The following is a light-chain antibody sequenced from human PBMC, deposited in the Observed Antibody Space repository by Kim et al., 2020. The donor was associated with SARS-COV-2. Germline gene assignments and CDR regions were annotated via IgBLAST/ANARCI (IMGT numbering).Light chain of an antibody. J-gene: IGLJ2*01. CDR1: SPNIGSNY. Sequence: GQRGTISCSGSSPNIGSNYVYWYQQLPGTAPKLLIYRNNQRPSGVPDRFSGSKSGTSASLAISGLRSEDEADYYCAAWDDSLSAVVFGGGTKLTVL. V-gene: IGLV1-47*01. CDR3: AAWDDSLSAVV. CDR2: RNN.